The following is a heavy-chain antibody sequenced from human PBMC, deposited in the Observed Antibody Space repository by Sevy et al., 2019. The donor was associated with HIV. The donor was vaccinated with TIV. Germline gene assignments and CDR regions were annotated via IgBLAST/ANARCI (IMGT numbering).Heavy chain of an antibody. CDR3: ARGMILEGSWYGMDV. D-gene: IGHD3-3*01. Sequence: GGSLRLSCAASGFTFSDYYMSWIRQAPGKGLEWLSYISGSDSTIYYADSVKGRFTISRDNSKNSLYLQMNSLRAEDTAVYYCARGMILEGSWYGMDVWGQGTTVTVSS. CDR1: GFTFSDYY. CDR2: ISGSDSTI. V-gene: IGHV3-11*01. J-gene: IGHJ6*02.